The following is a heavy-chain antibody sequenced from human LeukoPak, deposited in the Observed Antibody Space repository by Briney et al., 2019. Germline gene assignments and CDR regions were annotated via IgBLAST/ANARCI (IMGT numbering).Heavy chain of an antibody. CDR3: ARQYSPNYFDY. CDR1: GYTFTNYY. J-gene: IGHJ4*02. V-gene: IGHV1-2*06. CDR2: INPNSGDT. D-gene: IGHD5-18*01. Sequence: VASVKVSCKASGYTFTNYYIHWARQAPGQGLEWMGRINPNSGDTNYAQKFQGRVTMTRDTSITTAYMELSRLRSDDTALYYCARQYSPNYFDYWGQGTLVTVSS.